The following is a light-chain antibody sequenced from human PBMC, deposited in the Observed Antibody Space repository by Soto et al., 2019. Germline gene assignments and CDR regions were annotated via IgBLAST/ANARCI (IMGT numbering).Light chain of an antibody. CDR3: QQYGSSPPT. J-gene: IGKJ2*01. CDR1: QSVSSTY. V-gene: IGKV3-20*01. CDR2: GAS. Sequence: EIVLTQSPGTLSLSPGERATLSCRASQSVSSTYLAWYQQKPGQAPRFLIYGASSRATGIPDRFSGSGSGTDFTLTISRLEREDFAVYYCQQYGSSPPTFGQGTKLEIK.